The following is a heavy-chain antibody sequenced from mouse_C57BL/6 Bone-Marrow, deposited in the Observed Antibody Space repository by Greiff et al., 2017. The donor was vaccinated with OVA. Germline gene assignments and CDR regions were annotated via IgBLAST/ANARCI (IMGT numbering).Heavy chain of an antibody. V-gene: IGHV10-1*01. Sequence: EVKLMESGGGLVQPKGSLKLSCAASGFSFSTYAMNWVRQAPGKGLEWVARIRSKSNNYATYYADSVKDRFTISRDDSESMLYLQMNNLKTEDTAMYYCVRHDVYWYFDVWGTGTTVTVSS. CDR1: GFSFSTYA. CDR3: VRHDVYWYFDV. CDR2: IRSKSNNYAT. J-gene: IGHJ1*03. D-gene: IGHD2-3*01.